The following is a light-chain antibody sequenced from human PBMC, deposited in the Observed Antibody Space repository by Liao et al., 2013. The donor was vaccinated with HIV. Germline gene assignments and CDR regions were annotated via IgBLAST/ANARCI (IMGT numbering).Light chain of an antibody. CDR1: NIGTKS. CDR2: YGS. Sequence: SYVLTQPPSVSATPGGTATISCGGNNIGTKSVHWYQQRPGQAPVLVIYYGSDRPSGIPERFSGSASGTTVTLTITEAQVEDEGDYYCYSAAPDNLWAFGGGTKLTVL. V-gene: IGLV3-21*01. CDR3: YSAAPDNLWA. J-gene: IGLJ3*02.